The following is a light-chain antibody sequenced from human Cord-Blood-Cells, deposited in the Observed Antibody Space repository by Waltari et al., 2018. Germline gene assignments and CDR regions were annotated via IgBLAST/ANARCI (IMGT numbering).Light chain of an antibody. CDR2: GAS. CDR3: QQYKNWPMYT. CDR1: QSVSST. J-gene: IGKJ2*01. Sequence: IVMTQSPATLSVSPGERATLSCKPSQSVSSTLALYQQKPSQAPRLLIYGASTRATGIPARFSGSGSGTEFTLTICSLHSEDFAVYYGQQYKNWPMYTFGQGTKLEIK. V-gene: IGKV3-15*01.